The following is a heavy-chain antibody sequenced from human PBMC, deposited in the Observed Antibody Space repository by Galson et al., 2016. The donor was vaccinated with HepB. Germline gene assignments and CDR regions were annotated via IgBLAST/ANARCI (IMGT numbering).Heavy chain of an antibody. J-gene: IGHJ4*02. CDR3: ARMRESSDWDKPTYYFDY. D-gene: IGHD6-19*01. V-gene: IGHV1-69*13. CDR2: IFPIFGTA. CDR1: GGTFSSYG. Sequence: SVKVSCKASGGTFSSYGISWVRQAPGQGLEWMGGIFPIFGTANYAQNFQDRVTITADESTTTAFMELGSLRGEDTAVYYCARMRESSDWDKPTYYFDYWGQGTLVTVSS.